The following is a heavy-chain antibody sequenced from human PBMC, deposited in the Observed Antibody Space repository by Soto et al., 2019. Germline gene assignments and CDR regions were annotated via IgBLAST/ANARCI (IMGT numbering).Heavy chain of an antibody. CDR1: GYSFTSLD. D-gene: IGHD1-26*01. J-gene: IGHJ4*02. V-gene: IGHV1-8*01. CDR3: ARGVSAGVDY. CDR2: MQPSTGRT. Sequence: QVQLVQSGAEVREPGASVKVSCKASGYSFTSLDINWVRQTAGQGLEWMGWMQPSTGRTGYAQKFQGRVTMTRDTSINTAYIELTTLTSYDTACYYCARGVSAGVDYWGQGTLVTVSS.